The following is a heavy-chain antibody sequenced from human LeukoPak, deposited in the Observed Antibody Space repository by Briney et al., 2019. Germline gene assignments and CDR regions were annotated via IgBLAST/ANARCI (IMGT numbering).Heavy chain of an antibody. V-gene: IGHV1-69*13. CDR3: AREFVPEVDTAMVFDY. D-gene: IGHD5-18*01. CDR1: GGTFSSYA. CDR2: IIPIFGTA. Sequence: SVKVSCKASGGTFSSYAISWVRQAPGQGLEWMGGIIPIFGTANYAQKFQGRVTITADESTSTAYMELSSLRSEDTAVYYCAREFVPEVDTAMVFDYWGQGTLVTVSS. J-gene: IGHJ4*02.